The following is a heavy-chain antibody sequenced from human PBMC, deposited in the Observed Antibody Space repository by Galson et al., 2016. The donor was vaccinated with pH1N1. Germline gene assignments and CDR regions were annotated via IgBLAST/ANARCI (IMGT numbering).Heavy chain of an antibody. J-gene: IGHJ2*01. Sequence: QSGAEVKKPGESLKISCKGSGYSFTSYWIGWVRQMPGKGLEWMGIIYPGDSDTRYSPSFQGQVTISADKSTSTAYLQWSSLKASDTAIYSCARYAVTYYYDSSGYPDWYFDLWGRGTLVTVSS. CDR1: GYSFTSYW. CDR3: ARYAVTYYYDSSGYPDWYFDL. V-gene: IGHV5-51*03. D-gene: IGHD3-22*01. CDR2: IYPGDSDT.